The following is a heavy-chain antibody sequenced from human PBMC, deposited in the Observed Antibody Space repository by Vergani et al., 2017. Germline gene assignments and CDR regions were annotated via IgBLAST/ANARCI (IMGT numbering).Heavy chain of an antibody. CDR3: ARRDSSSPALDY. Sequence: QVQLVESGGGVVQPGGSLRLSCAASGFTFSSYGMHWVRQAPGKGLEWVAFIRYDGSNKYYADSVKGRFTISRDNSKNTLYLQMNSLRAEDTAVYYCARRDSSSPALDYWGQGTLVTVSS. D-gene: IGHD6-6*01. CDR1: GFTFSSYG. V-gene: IGHV3-30*02. J-gene: IGHJ4*02. CDR2: IRYDGSNK.